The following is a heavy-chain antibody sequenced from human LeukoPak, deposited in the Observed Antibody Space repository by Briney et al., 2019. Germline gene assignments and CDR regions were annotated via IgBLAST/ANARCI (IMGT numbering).Heavy chain of an antibody. D-gene: IGHD6-19*01. CDR2: ISSSGSST. CDR3: ATQRSGWHYFDY. V-gene: IGHV3-23*01. J-gene: IGHJ4*02. Sequence: GGSLRLSCAASGFTFSNYAMSWVRQAPGKGLEWVSSISSSGSSTYYAGSVKGRFTISRDNSKNTLFLQMNSLRAEDTAVYYCATQRSGWHYFDYWGQGTLVTVSS. CDR1: GFTFSNYA.